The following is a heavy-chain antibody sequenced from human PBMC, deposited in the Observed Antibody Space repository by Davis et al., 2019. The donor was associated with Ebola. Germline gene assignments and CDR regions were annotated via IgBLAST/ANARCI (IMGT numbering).Heavy chain of an antibody. CDR2: IYYSGST. CDR1: GGSISSYY. J-gene: IGHJ5*02. V-gene: IGHV4-59*01. D-gene: IGHD4-17*01. CDR3: ARAFYDYGNWFDP. Sequence: PSETLSLTCTVSGGSISSYYWSWIRQPPGKGLEWIGYIYYSGSTNYNPSLKSRVTISVDTSKNQFSLKLSSVTAADTAVYYCARAFYDYGNWFDPWGQGTLVTVSS.